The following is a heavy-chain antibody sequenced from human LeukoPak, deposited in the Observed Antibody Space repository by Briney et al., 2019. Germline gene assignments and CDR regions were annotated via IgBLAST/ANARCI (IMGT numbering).Heavy chain of an antibody. CDR3: ARHAEYNSGWHFYLDH. D-gene: IGHD6-19*01. J-gene: IGHJ4*02. V-gene: IGHV4-39*01. CDR1: GVSTTNGIYY. CDR2: VHNVGST. Sequence: SETLSLTCTVSGVSTTNGIYYWAWIRQAPGKGLEWIGSVHNVGSTYYNLSLRSRGTMSIDTSKNQFSLRLNSVTAADTAVYYCARHAEYNSGWHFYLDHWGQGILVTVSS.